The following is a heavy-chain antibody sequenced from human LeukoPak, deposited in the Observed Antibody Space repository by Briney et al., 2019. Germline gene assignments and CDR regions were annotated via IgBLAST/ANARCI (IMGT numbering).Heavy chain of an antibody. CDR3: AKESAPGDILNGYHHYGMDV. V-gene: IGHV3-9*01. Sequence: GGSLRLSCAASGFTFDDYAMHWVRQAPGKGLEWVSGISWNSGIIAYADSVKGRFTISRDNAKNSLYVQMNSLRAEDTALYYCAKESAPGDILNGYHHYGMDVWGQGTTDTVSS. J-gene: IGHJ6*02. CDR1: GFTFDDYA. D-gene: IGHD3-9*01. CDR2: ISWNSGII.